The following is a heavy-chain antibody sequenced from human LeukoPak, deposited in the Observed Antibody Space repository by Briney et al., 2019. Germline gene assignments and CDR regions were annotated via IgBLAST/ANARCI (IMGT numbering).Heavy chain of an antibody. Sequence: GGSLRLSCAASGFTFSTYGMHWVRQAPGKRLEWVAVTWYDGSYKYYGDSVKSRFTISRDNSKYTLYLQMASLRVEDTAVYYCARQFDGSHPNAFDIWGQGTMVTVSS. CDR3: ARQFDGSHPNAFDI. CDR2: TWYDGSYK. V-gene: IGHV3-33*01. J-gene: IGHJ3*02. CDR1: GFTFSTYG. D-gene: IGHD1-26*01.